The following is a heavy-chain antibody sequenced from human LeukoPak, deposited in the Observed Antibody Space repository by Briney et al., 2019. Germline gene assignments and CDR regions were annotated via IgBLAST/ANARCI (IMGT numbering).Heavy chain of an antibody. D-gene: IGHD4-23*01. V-gene: IGHV1-18*01. CDR2: ISAYNGNT. Sequence: GASVKVSCKASGYTFTSYGISWVRQAPGQGLEWMGWISAYNGNTNYAQTLQGRVTMTTDTSTSTAYMELRSLRSDDTAVYYCARDYGGNLLRGYYYGMDVWGQGTTVTVSS. CDR1: GYTFTSYG. CDR3: ARDYGGNLLRGYYYGMDV. J-gene: IGHJ6*02.